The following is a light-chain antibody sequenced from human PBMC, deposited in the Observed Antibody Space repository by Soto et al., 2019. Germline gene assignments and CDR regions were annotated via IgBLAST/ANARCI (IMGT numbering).Light chain of an antibody. J-gene: IGKJ5*01. CDR3: QKYSSVIT. V-gene: IGKV1-16*01. CDR2: AAS. CDR1: QDITTS. Sequence: DIQMTQSPSSLSASIGDRVTFTCRANQDITTSLAWFQQKPGKGPKSLIYAASSLHTGVPSRFSGSGSGTEFSLTISNLQPEDVATYYCQKYSSVITFGQGTRLEI.